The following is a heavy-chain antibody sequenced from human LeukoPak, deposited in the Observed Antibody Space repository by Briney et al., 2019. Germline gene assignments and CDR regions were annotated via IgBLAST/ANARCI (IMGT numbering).Heavy chain of an antibody. CDR3: ARGYWFYFDF. V-gene: IGHV4-61*02. Sequence: SETLSLTCTVSGDSISSGSYYWSWIRQPAGKGLEWIGRIYIHGTTSYNPSLRSRVTISADTSKNQFSLKLSSVTAADTAMYYCARGYWFYFDFWGQGTLVTVSS. CDR1: GDSISSGSYY. CDR2: IYIHGTT. D-gene: IGHD2-8*02. J-gene: IGHJ4*02.